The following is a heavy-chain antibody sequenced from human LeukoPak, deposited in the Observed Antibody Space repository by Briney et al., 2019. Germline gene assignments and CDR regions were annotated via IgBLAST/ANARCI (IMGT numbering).Heavy chain of an antibody. CDR3: ARYSGSYYYPPAWDL. CDR2: TSTSGGSA. V-gene: IGHV3-23*01. Sequence: GGSLRLSCVASGFTFSNNAMSWVRQAPGKGLEWVSATSTSGGSAYYADSVEGRFTISRDNSKNTLYLQMDSLRADDTAVYYCARYSGSYYYPPAWDLWGQGTLVTVSS. D-gene: IGHD1-26*01. CDR1: GFTFSNNA. J-gene: IGHJ4*02.